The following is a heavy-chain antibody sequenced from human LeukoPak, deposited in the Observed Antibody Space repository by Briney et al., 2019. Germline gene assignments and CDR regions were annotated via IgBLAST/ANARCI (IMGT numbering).Heavy chain of an antibody. CDR3: AKDQALLTAVFDY. CDR1: GFTFSNYG. Sequence: GGSLRLSCAASGFTFSNYGMHWVRQAPGKGLEWVAFIRFDGSKKYYADSVKGRFTISRDNSKKTLYLEMNNLRAEDTAVYYCAKDQALLTAVFDYWGQGTLVTVSS. D-gene: IGHD4-17*01. V-gene: IGHV3-30*02. J-gene: IGHJ4*02. CDR2: IRFDGSKK.